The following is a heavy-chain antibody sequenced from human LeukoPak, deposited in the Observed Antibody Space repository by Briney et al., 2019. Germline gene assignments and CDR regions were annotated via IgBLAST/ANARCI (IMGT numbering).Heavy chain of an antibody. CDR1: GGSFSGYY. V-gene: IGHV4-34*01. CDR3: AGPSRFSSSWYQH. Sequence: SETLSLTCAVYGGSFSGYYWSWIRQPPGKGLEWIGEINHSGSTNYNPSLKSRVTISVDTSKNQFSLKLSSVTAADTAAYYCAGPSRFSSSWYQHWGQGTLVTVSS. CDR2: INHSGST. D-gene: IGHD6-13*01. J-gene: IGHJ1*01.